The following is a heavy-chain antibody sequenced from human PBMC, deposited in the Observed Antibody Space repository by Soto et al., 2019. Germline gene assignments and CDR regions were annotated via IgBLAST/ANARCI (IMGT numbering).Heavy chain of an antibody. CDR2: ISGSGGST. CDR3: AKDSNYVRLRPRPDAFDI. D-gene: IGHD3-10*02. Sequence: GGSLRLSCAASGFTFSSYAMSWVRQAPGKGLEWVSAISGSGGSTYYADSVKGRFTISRDNSKNTLYLQMNSLRAEDTAVYYFAKDSNYVRLRPRPDAFDIWGQGTMVTVSS. V-gene: IGHV3-23*01. CDR1: GFTFSSYA. J-gene: IGHJ3*02.